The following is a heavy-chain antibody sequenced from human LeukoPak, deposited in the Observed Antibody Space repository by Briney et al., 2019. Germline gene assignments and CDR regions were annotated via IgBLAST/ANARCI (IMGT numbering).Heavy chain of an antibody. CDR1: GFTFSSYG. D-gene: IGHD3-9*01. J-gene: IGHJ4*02. CDR3: ARVEDYDILTGFDY. Sequence: GGSLSLSCEASGFTFSSYGMHWVRQAPGKGLEWVAFIQYDGTNKYYADSVKGRFTISRDNAKNSLYLQMNSLRAEDTAVYYCARVEDYDILTGFDYWGQGTLVTVSS. V-gene: IGHV3-30*02. CDR2: IQYDGTNK.